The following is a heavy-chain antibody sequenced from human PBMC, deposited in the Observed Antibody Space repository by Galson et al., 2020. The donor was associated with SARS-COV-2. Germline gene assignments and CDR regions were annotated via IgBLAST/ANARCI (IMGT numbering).Heavy chain of an antibody. CDR3: ARDPHSGGWTNYYYFALEG. Sequence: QAGGSLRLSCAASGFSVSKTYMSWVRRAPGKGLEWVALLYSGGTTSYTGSVKGRFTIARDDSTNTLFLHMNNLRAEDTAVYYCARDPHSGGWTNYYYFALEGWGQGTTVTVAS. CDR2: LYSGGTT. J-gene: IGHJ6*02. CDR1: GFSVSKTY. V-gene: IGHV3-53*01. D-gene: IGHD6-19*01.